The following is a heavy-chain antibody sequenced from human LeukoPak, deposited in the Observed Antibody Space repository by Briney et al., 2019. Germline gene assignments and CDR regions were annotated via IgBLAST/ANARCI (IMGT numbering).Heavy chain of an antibody. Sequence: GGSLRLSCAASGFTFSSYWMHWVRQAPGKGLVWVSRINTDGSSTSYADSVKGRFTISRDNAKNTLYLQMNSLRAEDTAVYYCARDLRCSEWLHYFDYWGQGTLVTVSS. CDR3: ARDLRCSEWLHYFDY. J-gene: IGHJ4*02. CDR2: INTDGSST. CDR1: GFTFSSYW. D-gene: IGHD3-3*01. V-gene: IGHV3-74*01.